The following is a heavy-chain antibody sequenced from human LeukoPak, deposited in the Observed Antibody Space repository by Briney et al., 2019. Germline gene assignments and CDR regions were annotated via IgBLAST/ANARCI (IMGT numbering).Heavy chain of an antibody. CDR2: IYYSGST. V-gene: IGHV4-59*01. Sequence: SETLSLTCTVSGGSISSYYWSWIRQPPGKGLEWIGYIYYSGSTNYNPSLKSRVTISVDTSKNQFSLKLSSVTAADTAVYYCARSYYDFWSGPFGPWGQGTLVTVSS. CDR3: ARSYYDFWSGPFGP. CDR1: GGSISSYY. D-gene: IGHD3-3*01. J-gene: IGHJ5*02.